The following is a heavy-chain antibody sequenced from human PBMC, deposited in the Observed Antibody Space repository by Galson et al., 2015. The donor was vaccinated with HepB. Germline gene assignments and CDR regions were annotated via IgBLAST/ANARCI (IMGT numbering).Heavy chain of an antibody. CDR2: INPNSGGT. CDR3: ARTYSSGGEVDY. V-gene: IGHV1-2*02. D-gene: IGHD6-19*01. J-gene: IGHJ4*02. CDR1: GYTFTGYY. Sequence: SVKVSCKASGYTFTGYYMHWVRQAPGQGLEWMGWINPNSGGTNYAQKFQGRVTMTRDTSISTAYMELSRLRSDDTAVYYCARTYSSGGEVDYWGQGTLVTVSS.